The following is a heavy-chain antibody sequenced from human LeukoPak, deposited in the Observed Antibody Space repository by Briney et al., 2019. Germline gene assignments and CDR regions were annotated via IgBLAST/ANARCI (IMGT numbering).Heavy chain of an antibody. D-gene: IGHD6-13*01. Sequence: GESLKISCKGSGYTFDTYWVGWVRQMPGQGLEWMGIIYPGDSDTRYSPSFQGQVTISADKSISTAYLQWSSLKASDTAIYYCARHLKEYSSSSSVDYWGQGTLVTVSS. V-gene: IGHV5-51*01. CDR2: IYPGDSDT. J-gene: IGHJ4*02. CDR1: GYTFDTYW. CDR3: ARHLKEYSSSSSVDY.